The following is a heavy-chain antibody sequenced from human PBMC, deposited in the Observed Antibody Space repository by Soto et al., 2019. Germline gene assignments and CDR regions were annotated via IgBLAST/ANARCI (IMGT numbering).Heavy chain of an antibody. CDR3: ARGSRDTALVLPRFDF. V-gene: IGHV3-64*01. D-gene: IGHD5-18*01. CDR1: GFTLSGYA. CDR2: ISSNGVGT. Sequence: GGSLRLSCAASGFTLSGYAMDWVRQAPGKGLEYVSGISSNGVGTYYANSVQGRFTISRDNSKNTVYLQMGSLRPEDMAVYYCARGSRDTALVLPRFDFWGQGTLVTAPQ. J-gene: IGHJ4*02.